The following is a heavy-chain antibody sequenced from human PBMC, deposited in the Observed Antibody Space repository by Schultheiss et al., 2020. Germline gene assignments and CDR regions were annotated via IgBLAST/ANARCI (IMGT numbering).Heavy chain of an antibody. Sequence: ASVKVSCKASGGTFSGCALNWVRQAPGQGLEWMGWISAYNGNTNYAQKLQGRVTMTTDTSTSTAYMELRSLRSDDTAVYYCARDGLGLTAVAGTYGDWFDPWGQGTLVNVSS. CDR3: ARDGLGLTAVAGTYGDWFDP. CDR1: GGTFSGCA. D-gene: IGHD6-19*01. V-gene: IGHV1-18*01. J-gene: IGHJ5*02. CDR2: ISAYNGNT.